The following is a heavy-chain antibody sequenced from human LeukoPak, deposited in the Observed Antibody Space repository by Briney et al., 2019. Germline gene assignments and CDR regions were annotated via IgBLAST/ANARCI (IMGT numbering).Heavy chain of an antibody. D-gene: IGHD3-10*01. CDR3: ARQISDYYYYYMDV. V-gene: IGHV4-39*01. J-gene: IGHJ6*03. CDR2: FYYSGTT. Sequence: SETLSLTCTVSGGSISSRNYYWGWIRQPPRKGLEWIGPFYYSGTTYYNPSLESRVTISEDTSKNQFSLTLRSVTAADTAVYYCARQISDYYYYYMDVWGKGTTVTVSS. CDR1: GGSISSRNYY.